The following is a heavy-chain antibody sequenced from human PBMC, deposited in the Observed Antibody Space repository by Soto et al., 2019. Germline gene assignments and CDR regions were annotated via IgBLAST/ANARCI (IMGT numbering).Heavy chain of an antibody. CDR1: GASISSYH. V-gene: IGHV4-59*01. D-gene: IGHD2-8*01. Sequence: QVQLQESGPGLVKPSETLSLTCTVSGASISSYHWSWMRQTPRKGLEWIGYIYYRGSANYNPSLKSRVTFSVDTSKNQVSLKLSSVTAADTGVYYCAAAVPAVYVFPYYSMDVWGKGTAVTVSS. CDR2: IYYRGSA. CDR3: AAAVPAVYVFPYYSMDV. J-gene: IGHJ6*03.